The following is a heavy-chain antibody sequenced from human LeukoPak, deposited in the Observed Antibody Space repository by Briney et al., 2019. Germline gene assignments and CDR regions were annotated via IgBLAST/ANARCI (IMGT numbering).Heavy chain of an antibody. CDR1: GFSFSSFG. D-gene: IGHD3-3*01. J-gene: IGHJ4*02. CDR2: ISYDGSNK. Sequence: SGGSLRLSCGASGFSFSSFGMHWVRQAPGKGLQWVAVISYDGSNKYYTDSVKGRFTISRDNSKNTLYLEMNSLRAEDTAVYYCARERERFLNLWGQGTLVTVSS. V-gene: IGHV3-30*04. CDR3: ARERERFLNL.